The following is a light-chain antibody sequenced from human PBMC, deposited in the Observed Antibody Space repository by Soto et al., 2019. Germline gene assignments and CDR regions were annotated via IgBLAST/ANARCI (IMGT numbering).Light chain of an antibody. CDR1: QSVSSY. J-gene: IGKJ1*01. Sequence: EIVLTQSPATLSLSPGERATLSCRASQSVSSYLAWYQQKPGQAPRLLIYDASNRATGIPARFSGSGSGTAFTLTIISLEPEDFAVYYCQQRSNWPRTFGQGTKVEIK. V-gene: IGKV3-11*01. CDR3: QQRSNWPRT. CDR2: DAS.